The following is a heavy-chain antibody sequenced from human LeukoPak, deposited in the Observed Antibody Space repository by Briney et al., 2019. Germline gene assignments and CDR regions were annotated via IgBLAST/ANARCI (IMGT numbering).Heavy chain of an antibody. D-gene: IGHD2-21*02. CDR1: GFTLSDYA. Sequence: GGSLRLSCAASGFTLSDYAMSWVRQAPGKGREWLSVISGGSSGSTYYAVSVTGRFTVSRDKSKNTVDLQMNNLRVDDTAIYYCAKDHANTPVVTNWGQGILVSVSS. CDR3: AKDHANTPVVTN. CDR2: ISGGSSGST. V-gene: IGHV3-23*01. J-gene: IGHJ4*02.